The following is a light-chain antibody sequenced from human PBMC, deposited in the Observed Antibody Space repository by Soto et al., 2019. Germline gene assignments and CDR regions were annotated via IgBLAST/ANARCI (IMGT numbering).Light chain of an antibody. CDR1: SSNIGNNY. CDR2: ENN. V-gene: IGLV1-51*02. J-gene: IGLJ1*01. Sequence: QSVLTQPPSVSAAPGQKVTISCSGSSSNIGNNYVSWYQQLPGTAPKLRIYENNKRPSGIPDRFSGSKSGTSATLGITGLQTGDEADYYCGTWDSSLSAGRVFGTGTKVTVL. CDR3: GTWDSSLSAGRV.